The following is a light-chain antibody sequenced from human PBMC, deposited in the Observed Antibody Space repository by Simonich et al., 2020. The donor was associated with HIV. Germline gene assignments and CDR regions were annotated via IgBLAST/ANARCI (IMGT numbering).Light chain of an antibody. J-gene: IGLJ3*02. CDR1: SSDVGGYNY. Sequence: QSALTQPRSVSGSPGQSVTISCTGTSSDVGGYNYVSWYQQHPGKAPKLMIYDVSKLPSGVPDRFSGAKSGNTASLTISGLQAEDEADYYCCSYSGTYTRVFGGGTKLTAL. CDR3: CSYSGTYTRV. V-gene: IGLV2-11*01. CDR2: DVS.